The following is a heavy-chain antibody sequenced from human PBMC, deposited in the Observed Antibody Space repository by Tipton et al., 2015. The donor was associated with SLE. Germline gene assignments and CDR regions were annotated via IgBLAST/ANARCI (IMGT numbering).Heavy chain of an antibody. V-gene: IGHV3-21*01. J-gene: IGHJ4*02. D-gene: IGHD6-19*01. CDR2: ISSSSSYI. CDR3: ARGRAVAYYFDY. Sequence: SLRLSCAASGFTFSSYSMNWVRQAPGKGLEWVSSISSSSSYIYYADSVKGRFTISRDNAKNSLYLQMNSLRAEDTAVYYCARGRAVAYYFDYWGQGTLVTVSS. CDR1: GFTFSSYS.